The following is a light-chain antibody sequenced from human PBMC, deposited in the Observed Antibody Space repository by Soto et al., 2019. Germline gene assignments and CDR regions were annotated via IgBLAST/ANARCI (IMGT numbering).Light chain of an antibody. Sequence: SALTQPASVSGSPGQSITISCIGTSSDVGGYNYVSWYQQHPGKAPKLMIYEVSNRPSGVSNRFSGSKSGNTASLTISGLQAEDEADYYCSSYTSSTIPVVFGGGTKLTVL. CDR3: SSYTSSTIPVV. J-gene: IGLJ2*01. V-gene: IGLV2-14*01. CDR1: SSDVGGYNY. CDR2: EVS.